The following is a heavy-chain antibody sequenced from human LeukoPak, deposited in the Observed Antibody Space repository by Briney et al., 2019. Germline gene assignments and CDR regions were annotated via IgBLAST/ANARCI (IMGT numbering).Heavy chain of an antibody. CDR2: ISAYNGNT. Sequence: ASVKVSCKASGYTFASYGISWVRQAPGQGLEWMGWISAYNGNTNCAQKFQGRVTMTTDASTSTAYMELRSLRSDDTVVYYCAMAGGCGGDCYNNWFDPWGQGTLVTVSS. J-gene: IGHJ5*02. CDR1: GYTFASYG. CDR3: AMAGGCGGDCYNNWFDP. D-gene: IGHD2-21*02. V-gene: IGHV1-18*01.